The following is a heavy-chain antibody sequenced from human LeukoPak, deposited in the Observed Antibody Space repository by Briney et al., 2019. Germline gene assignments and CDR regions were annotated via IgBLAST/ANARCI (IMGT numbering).Heavy chain of an antibody. CDR3: ARAGEHYDNSGYPYFNY. Sequence: GESLKISCKGSGYSFTTYWIGWVRQMPGRGLEWMGIIYPDDSDTRYSPSFQGQVTISADKSISTAYLQWSSLKSSDSAMYYCARAGEHYDNSGYPYFNYWGQGTLVTVPS. J-gene: IGHJ4*02. D-gene: IGHD3-22*01. CDR1: GYSFTTYW. CDR2: IYPDDSDT. V-gene: IGHV5-51*01.